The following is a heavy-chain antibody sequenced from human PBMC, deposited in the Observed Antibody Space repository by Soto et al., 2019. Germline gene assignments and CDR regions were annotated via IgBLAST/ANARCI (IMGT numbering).Heavy chain of an antibody. V-gene: IGHV3-21*01. CDR1: GFTFISYE. Sequence: GSLRLSCAASGFTFISYEMNWVRQTPGKGLEWVSSISSSGNYIYYADSVKGRFTISRDNPKNSLFLQMTSLRPEDTAVYYCAKRPPYGMDVWGQGTTVTVSS. J-gene: IGHJ6*02. CDR2: ISSSGNYI. CDR3: AKRPPYGMDV.